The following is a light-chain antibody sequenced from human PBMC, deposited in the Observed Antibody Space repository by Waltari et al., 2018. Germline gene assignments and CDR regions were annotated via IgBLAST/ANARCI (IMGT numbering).Light chain of an antibody. CDR2: GAS. V-gene: IGKV3-20*01. CDR1: QSVGSNY. CDR3: QQYGSSPRT. J-gene: IGKJ1*01. Sequence: EIVLTQSPVALSLSPGEGATLSCRASQSVGSNYLAWYQQKPGQAPRLLIYGASSRATGIPDRFSGSGSGTDFTLTISRLQPEDCAVYYCQQYGSSPRTFGQGTKVEIK.